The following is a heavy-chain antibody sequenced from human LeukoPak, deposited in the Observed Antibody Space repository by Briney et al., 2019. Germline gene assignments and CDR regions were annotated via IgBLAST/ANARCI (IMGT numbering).Heavy chain of an antibody. CDR1: GGSLSSSSYY. CDR2: IYYSGST. D-gene: IGHD6-19*01. Sequence: SETLSLTCTVSGGSLSSSSYYWGWLRQPPGKGLEWIGSIYYSGSTYYNPSLKSRVTISVDTSKNQSSLKLNSVTAADTAMYYCARHGSRSGWRDPYFYYYGMDVWGQGTTVTVSS. CDR3: ARHGSRSGWRDPYFYYYGMDV. J-gene: IGHJ6*02. V-gene: IGHV4-39*01.